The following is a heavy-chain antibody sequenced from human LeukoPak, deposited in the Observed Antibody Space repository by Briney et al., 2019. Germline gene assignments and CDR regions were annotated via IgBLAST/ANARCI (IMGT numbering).Heavy chain of an antibody. V-gene: IGHV3-9*02. J-gene: IGHJ6*02. CDR1: GFNSEDHA. CDR2: IYWSSSGT. Sequence: PGRSLRLSCVVSGFNSEDHAMHWVRQAPGRGLEWVSGIYWSSSGTGYADSVKGRFTVSRDSAKNSLYLQMNSLRPEDTALYYCVKDMNPGGADVWGQGTTVNVSS. CDR3: VKDMNPGGADV. D-gene: IGHD3-10*01.